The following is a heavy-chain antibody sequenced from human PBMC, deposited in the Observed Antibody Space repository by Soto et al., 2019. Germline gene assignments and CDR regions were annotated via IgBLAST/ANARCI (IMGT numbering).Heavy chain of an antibody. V-gene: IGHV3-7*01. J-gene: IGHJ6*03. D-gene: IGHD6-6*01. CDR2: IKQDGSEK. Sequence: EVQLVESGGGLVQPGGSLRLSCAASGFTFSSYWMSWVRQAPGKGLEWVVNIKQDGSEKYYVDSVKGRFTISRDNAKNSLYLQMNSLRAEDTAVYYCARDYRIAARRNYYYYMDVWGKGTTVTVSS. CDR1: GFTFSSYW. CDR3: ARDYRIAARRNYYYYMDV.